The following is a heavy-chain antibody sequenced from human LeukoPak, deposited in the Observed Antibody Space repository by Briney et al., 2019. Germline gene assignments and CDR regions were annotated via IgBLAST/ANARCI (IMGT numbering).Heavy chain of an antibody. J-gene: IGHJ3*02. D-gene: IGHD6-13*01. CDR3: ARDSIAAASPGAFDI. CDR2: IYSGGST. CDR1: GFTVSSNY. Sequence: PGVSLRLSCAASGFTVSSNYMSWVRQAPGKGLEWVSVIYSGGSTYYADSVKGRFTISRDNSKNTLYLQMISLRAEDTAVYYCARDSIAAASPGAFDIWGQGTMVTVSS. V-gene: IGHV3-66*01.